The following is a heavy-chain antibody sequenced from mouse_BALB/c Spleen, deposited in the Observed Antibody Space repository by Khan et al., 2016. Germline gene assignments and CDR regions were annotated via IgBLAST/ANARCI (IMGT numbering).Heavy chain of an antibody. CDR3: MKYYYGVDY. V-gene: IGHV11-2*02. D-gene: IGHD1-2*01. J-gene: IGHJ2*01. CDR1: GFTFSGFW. CDR2: INSDGSAI. Sequence: EVQLLETGGGLVQPGESLGLSCEGSGFTFSGFWMSWVRQTPGKTLEWIGDINSDGSAINYAPSIKDRFTIFRDNDKNTLDRQIANVRSGYTATYFCMKYYYGVDYWSQGTTLTVSS.